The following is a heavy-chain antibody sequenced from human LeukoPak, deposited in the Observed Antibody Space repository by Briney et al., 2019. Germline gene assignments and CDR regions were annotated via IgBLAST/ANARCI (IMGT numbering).Heavy chain of an antibody. CDR3: ARGRYYDSGGYDEAFDI. CDR1: GYTFTGYY. J-gene: IGHJ3*02. D-gene: IGHD3-22*01. Sequence: ASVKVSCKASGYTFTGYYMHCVRQAPGQGLEWMGWINPNSGGTNHEQKFQGRVTMTTDTSTTTAYMELRSLRSDDTAVYYCARGRYYDSGGYDEAFDIWGQGTAVTVSS. CDR2: INPNSGGT. V-gene: IGHV1-2*02.